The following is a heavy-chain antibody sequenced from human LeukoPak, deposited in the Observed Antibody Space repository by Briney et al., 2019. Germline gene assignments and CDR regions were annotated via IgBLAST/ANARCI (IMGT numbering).Heavy chain of an antibody. CDR2: FDPEDGET. Sequence: GASVKVSCKVSGYTLTELSMHWVRQAPGKGLEWMGGFDPEDGETIYAQKFQGRVTITTDESTSTAYMELSSLRSEDTAVYYCARAPMVVATRGAWFDPWGQGTLVTVSS. CDR3: ARAPMVVATRGAWFDP. D-gene: IGHD5-12*01. V-gene: IGHV1-24*01. CDR1: GYTLTELS. J-gene: IGHJ5*02.